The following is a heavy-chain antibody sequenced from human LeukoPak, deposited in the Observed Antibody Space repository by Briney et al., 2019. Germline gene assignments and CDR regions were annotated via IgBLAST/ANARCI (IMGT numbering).Heavy chain of an antibody. D-gene: IGHD6-19*01. J-gene: IGHJ4*02. CDR3: ARHVAGNFDY. CDR2: IYYSGST. Sequence: PSETLSLTCAVYGGSFSGYYWSWIRQPPGKGLEWIGYIYYSGSTNYNPSLKSRVTISVDTSKNQFSLKLSSVTAADTAVYYCARHVAGNFDYWGQGTLVTVSS. CDR1: GGSFSGYY. V-gene: IGHV4-59*08.